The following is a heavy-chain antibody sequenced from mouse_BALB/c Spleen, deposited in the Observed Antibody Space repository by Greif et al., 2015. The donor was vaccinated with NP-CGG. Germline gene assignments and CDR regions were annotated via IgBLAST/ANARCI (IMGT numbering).Heavy chain of an antibody. J-gene: IGHJ2*01. CDR2: IIPYNGAT. Sequence: EVKLQESGPELVTPGASVRISCKASGYSFIGYSMHWVRQSHIKSLEWIGRIIPYNGATTYNQNFKGKASLTIDESSSTAYMELHSLTSEDSAVYYCARYYYGSSYFDYWGQGTTLTVSS. D-gene: IGHD1-1*01. CDR3: ARYYYGSSYFDY. V-gene: IGHV1-20*01. CDR1: GYSFIGYS.